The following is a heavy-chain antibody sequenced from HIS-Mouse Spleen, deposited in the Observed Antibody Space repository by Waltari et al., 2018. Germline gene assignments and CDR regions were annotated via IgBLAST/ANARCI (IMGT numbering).Heavy chain of an antibody. D-gene: IGHD7-27*01. CDR1: GYTFTGYY. V-gene: IGHV1-2*02. CDR2: INLNSGGT. Sequence: QVQLVQSGAEVKKPGASVKVSCKASGYTFTGYYMHWVRQAPGQGLEWMGWINLNSGGTNYAKKWQGRFTMTRDTSISTAYMELSRLRSDDTAVYYCARGLNWGDAFDIWGQGTMVTVSS. J-gene: IGHJ3*02. CDR3: ARGLNWGDAFDI.